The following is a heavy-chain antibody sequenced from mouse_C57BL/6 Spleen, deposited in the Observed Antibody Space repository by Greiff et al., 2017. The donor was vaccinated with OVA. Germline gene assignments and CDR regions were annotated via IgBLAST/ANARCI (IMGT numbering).Heavy chain of an antibody. J-gene: IGHJ4*01. CDR2: ISSGSSTI. CDR3: ARNYYGSSSCAMDY. CDR1: GFTFTDYG. V-gene: IGHV5-17*01. D-gene: IGHD1-1*01. Sequence: EVQLVESGGGLVKPGGSLKLSCAASGFTFTDYGMHWVRQAPEKGLEWVGYISSGSSTIYYAETLKGRYTITRDNAKNTLFLQTNSLRSEDTGMYYCARNYYGSSSCAMDYWGQGTSVTVAS.